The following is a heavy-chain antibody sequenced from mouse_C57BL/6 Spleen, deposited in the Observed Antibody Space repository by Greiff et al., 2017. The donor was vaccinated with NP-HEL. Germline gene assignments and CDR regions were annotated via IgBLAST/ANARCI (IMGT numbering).Heavy chain of an antibody. D-gene: IGHD2-5*01. Sequence: QVQLQQPGAELVRPGSSVKLSCKASGYTFTSYWMDWVKQRPGQGLEWIGNIYPSDSETHYNQKFKDKATLTVDKSSSTAYMQLSSLTSEDSAVYYCARGAYSKNAMDYWGQGTSVTVSS. J-gene: IGHJ4*01. CDR2: IYPSDSET. CDR1: GYTFTSYW. CDR3: ARGAYSKNAMDY. V-gene: IGHV1-61*01.